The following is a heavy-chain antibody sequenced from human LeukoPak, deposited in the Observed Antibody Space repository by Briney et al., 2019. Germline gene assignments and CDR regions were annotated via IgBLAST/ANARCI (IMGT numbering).Heavy chain of an antibody. Sequence: SDTLSLTCTVSGGSISVYHWGCSRHPPGKGLEWIGHIFGNVSPDYNPSLKSRVTITTDTSKNQFSLKLSSVTAADTAMYFYARRFRTSGTLHHDAYDVWGQGTVVTVSS. CDR3: ARRFRTSGTLHHDAYDV. D-gene: IGHD3-3*01. V-gene: IGHV4-4*09. J-gene: IGHJ3*01. CDR2: IFGNVSP. CDR1: GGSISVYH.